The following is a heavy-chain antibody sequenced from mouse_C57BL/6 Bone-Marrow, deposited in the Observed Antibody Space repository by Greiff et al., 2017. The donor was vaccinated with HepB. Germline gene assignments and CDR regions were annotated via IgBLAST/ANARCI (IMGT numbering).Heavy chain of an antibody. V-gene: IGHV1-15*01. CDR2: IDPETGGT. Sequence: VQVVESGAELVRPGASVTLSCKASGYTFTDYEMHWVKPTPVHGLEWIGAIDPETGGTAYNQKFKGKAILTADKSSSTAYMELRSLTSEDSAVYYCTREDGYDGYYYAMDYWGQGTSVTVSS. CDR1: GYTFTDYE. D-gene: IGHD2-2*01. J-gene: IGHJ4*01. CDR3: TREDGYDGYYYAMDY.